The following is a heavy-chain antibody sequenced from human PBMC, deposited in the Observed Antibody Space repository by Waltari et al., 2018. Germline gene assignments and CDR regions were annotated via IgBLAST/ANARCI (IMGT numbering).Heavy chain of an antibody. CDR2: IYYSVST. Sequence: QLQLQESGPGLVKPSETLSLTCTVSGGSISSSSYYWGWIRQPPGKGLEWIGSIYYSVSTYYNPSLKSRVTISVDTSKNQFSLKLSSVTAADTAVYYCARARRSLTNYDFWSGQPYFDYWVQGTLVTVSS. V-gene: IGHV4-39*07. CDR1: GGSISSSSYY. D-gene: IGHD3-3*01. J-gene: IGHJ4*02. CDR3: ARARRSLTNYDFWSGQPYFDY.